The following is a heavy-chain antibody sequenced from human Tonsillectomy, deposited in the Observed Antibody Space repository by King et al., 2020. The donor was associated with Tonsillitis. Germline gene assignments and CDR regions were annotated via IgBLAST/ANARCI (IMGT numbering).Heavy chain of an antibody. CDR1: GYIFTDYY. Sequence: QLVQSGAEVKKPGASVKVSCKASGYIFTDYYTHWVRQAPGQGLEWMGWINPNTGGSNSAQKFQGRVTLTRDTSICTAYMELSRLNSDDTAVYYCARALDNIVVVSAATLFYWGQGTLVTVSS. D-gene: IGHD2-2*01. CDR3: ARALDNIVVVSAATLFY. V-gene: IGHV1-2*02. CDR2: INPNTGGS. J-gene: IGHJ4*02.